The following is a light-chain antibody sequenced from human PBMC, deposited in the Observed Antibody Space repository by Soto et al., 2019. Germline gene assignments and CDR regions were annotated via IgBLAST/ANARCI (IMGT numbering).Light chain of an antibody. V-gene: IGKV3-20*01. Sequence: EIVLTQSPGTLALSPGDRATISCRARRSLCVSYIAWYQQKPGQAPRLLIYSTSTRAAGVPDRFTGRGSGTHFTLAISRLEPEDFAVYYCHQFYDSPQTFGQGTTVEV. CDR3: HQFYDSPQT. J-gene: IGKJ1*01. CDR2: STS. CDR1: RSLCVSY.